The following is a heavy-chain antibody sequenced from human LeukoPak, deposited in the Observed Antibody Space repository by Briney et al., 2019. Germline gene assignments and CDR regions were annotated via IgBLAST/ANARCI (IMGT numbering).Heavy chain of an antibody. D-gene: IGHD6-13*01. V-gene: IGHV1-2*02. J-gene: IGHJ4*02. Sequence: ASVKVSCKASGYTFTAYYIQWARQAPRQGLEWMGWINPNSGVANIAQKFQGRVTMTSDTSITAADMELKWLTSDDTAVYYCARAPLRGSWNYWGQGTLVTVSS. CDR1: GYTFTAYY. CDR3: ARAPLRGSWNY. CDR2: INPNSGVA.